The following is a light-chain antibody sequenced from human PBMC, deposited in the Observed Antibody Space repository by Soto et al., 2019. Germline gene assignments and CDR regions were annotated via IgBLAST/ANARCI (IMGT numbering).Light chain of an antibody. J-gene: IGKJ5*01. V-gene: IGKV1-9*01. CDR1: QSISSY. Sequence: TQSPSSRSASVGDRVTITCRASQSISSYLNWYQQKPGKAPNLLIYAASSLQSGVPSRFSGSGSGTEFTLTISSLQPEDFATYYCQQLNSYPLTFGQGTRLEIK. CDR3: QQLNSYPLT. CDR2: AAS.